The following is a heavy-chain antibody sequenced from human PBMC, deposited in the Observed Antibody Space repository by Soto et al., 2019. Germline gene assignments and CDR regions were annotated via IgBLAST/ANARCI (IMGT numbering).Heavy chain of an antibody. D-gene: IGHD6-25*01. V-gene: IGHV4-38-2*02. CDR2: IYHNGDT. Sequence: GPGPGAASETLSLTCTVSGFLISDNYFWGWIRQPPGKGLEWLGSIYHNGDTRYTPSLKSPVTISVDTSKNQFTLRVTSVTAADTAVYFCAKDSSGFDPWSKGTLVTVAS. J-gene: IGHJ5*02. CDR3: AKDSSGFDP. CDR1: GFLISDNYF.